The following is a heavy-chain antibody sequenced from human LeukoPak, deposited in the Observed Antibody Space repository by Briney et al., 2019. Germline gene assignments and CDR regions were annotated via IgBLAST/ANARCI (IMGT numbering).Heavy chain of an antibody. Sequence: GGTLRLSCAASGFTFSSYGMSWVRQAPGKGLEWVSAISGSGGSTFYADSVKGRFTISRDNSKNTLYLQMNSLRAEDTAVYYCAKKDQGYCSGGSCYEWNYYYYYMDVWGKGTTVTISS. CDR2: ISGSGGST. CDR1: GFTFSSYG. V-gene: IGHV3-23*01. J-gene: IGHJ6*03. D-gene: IGHD2-15*01. CDR3: AKKDQGYCSGGSCYEWNYYYYYMDV.